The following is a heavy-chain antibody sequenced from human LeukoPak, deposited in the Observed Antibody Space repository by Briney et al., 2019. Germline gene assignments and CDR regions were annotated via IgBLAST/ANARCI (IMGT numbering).Heavy chain of an antibody. CDR2: ISGSGGST. Sequence: GRSLRLSCAASGFTFSTYAMSWVRQAPGKGLEWVSAISGSGGSTYCADSVKGRFTISRDNSKNTVYLQMSSLRADDTAVYFCAKDVRNSRSPFAPCVQGTLVTVSS. J-gene: IGHJ5*02. CDR3: AKDVRNSRSPFAP. V-gene: IGHV3-23*01. CDR1: GFTFSTYA. D-gene: IGHD1-26*01.